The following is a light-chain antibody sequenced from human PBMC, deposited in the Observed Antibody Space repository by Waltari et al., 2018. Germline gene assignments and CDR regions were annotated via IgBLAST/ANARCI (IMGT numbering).Light chain of an antibody. CDR2: LGS. CDR3: MQALQTRIT. Sequence: DIVMTQSPLSLPVTPGEPASISYRSSQSLLHSNGYNYLDWYLQKPGQSPQLLIYLGSNRASGVPDRFSGSGSGTDFTLKISRVEAEDVGVYYCMQALQTRITFGQGTRLEIK. V-gene: IGKV2-28*01. J-gene: IGKJ5*01. CDR1: QSLLHSNGYNY.